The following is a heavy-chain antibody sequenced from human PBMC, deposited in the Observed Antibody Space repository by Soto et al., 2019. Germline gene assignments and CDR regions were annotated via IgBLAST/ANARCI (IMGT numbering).Heavy chain of an antibody. CDR2: ISWDGGST. CDR1: GFTFDDYT. Sequence: GSLRLSCAASGFTFDDYTMHWVRRAPGKGLEWVSLISWDGGSTYYADSVKGRFTISRDNSKNSLYLQMNSLRTEDTALYYCAKDRAGGGYYDSSGYSDYWGQGTLVTVSS. J-gene: IGHJ4*02. V-gene: IGHV3-43*01. D-gene: IGHD3-22*01. CDR3: AKDRAGGGYYDSSGYSDY.